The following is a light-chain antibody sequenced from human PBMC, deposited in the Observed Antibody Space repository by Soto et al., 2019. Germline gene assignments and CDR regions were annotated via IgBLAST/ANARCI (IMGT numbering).Light chain of an antibody. J-gene: IGKJ1*01. CDR1: QDIGSS. V-gene: IGKV1-16*01. CDR3: QQYNSYPRT. Sequence: DIQMTQSPSSLSVSVGDRVTITCRASQDIGSSLVWFQQKPGKAPKSLIYAASTLQVGVPSRFSSSGSGTDFILTISSLQPEDFATYYFQQYNSYPRTFGQGTKVEIK. CDR2: AAS.